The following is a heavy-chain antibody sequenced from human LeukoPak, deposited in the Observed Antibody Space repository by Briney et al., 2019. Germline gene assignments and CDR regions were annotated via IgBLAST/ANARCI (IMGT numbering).Heavy chain of an antibody. V-gene: IGHV4-59*01. J-gene: IGHJ4*02. D-gene: IGHD5-18*01. Sequence: SETLSLTCTVSGGSISSYYWSWIRQPPGKGLEWIGYIYYSGSTNYHPSLKSRVSISVDTSKNQFSLKLSSVTAADTAVYYCAGASGVGYSYGNSDYWGQGTLVTVSS. CDR3: AGASGVGYSYGNSDY. CDR1: GGSISSYY. CDR2: IYYSGST.